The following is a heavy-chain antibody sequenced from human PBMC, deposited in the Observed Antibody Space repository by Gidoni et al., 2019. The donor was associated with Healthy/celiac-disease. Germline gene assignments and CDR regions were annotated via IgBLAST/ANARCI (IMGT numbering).Heavy chain of an antibody. CDR2: ISAYKGNT. Sequence: QLQLVPSGAEVKKPGSSVKVSCTASCSTFTSSGISWVRRAPGQGLEWMGWISAYKGNTNYAQKLQGRVTMTTDTSTSTAYREMRNLRSDDKAVYYCARDRKIKGATKNKLNDYWGQGTLVTVSS. V-gene: IGHV1-18*01. J-gene: IGHJ4*02. CDR3: ARDRKIKGATKNKLNDY. D-gene: IGHD1-26*01. CDR1: CSTFTSSG.